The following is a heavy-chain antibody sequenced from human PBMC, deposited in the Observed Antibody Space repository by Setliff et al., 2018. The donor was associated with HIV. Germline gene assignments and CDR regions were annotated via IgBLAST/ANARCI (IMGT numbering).Heavy chain of an antibody. Sequence: ASVKVSCKASGYTFTSHYMHWVRQAPGQGLEWMGIINPSSGSTTYAQKFQGRVTVTRDTSTNTVYMELTSLRSDDTAVYYCAREEDGEPWGQGTLVTVSS. CDR3: AREEDGEP. CDR2: INPSSGST. D-gene: IGHD3-10*01. CDR1: GYTFTSHY. V-gene: IGHV1-46*01. J-gene: IGHJ4*02.